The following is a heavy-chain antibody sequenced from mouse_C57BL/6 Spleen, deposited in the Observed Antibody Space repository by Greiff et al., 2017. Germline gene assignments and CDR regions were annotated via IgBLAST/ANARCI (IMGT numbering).Heavy chain of an antibody. D-gene: IGHD1-1*01. CDR2: INYDGSST. J-gene: IGHJ1*03. CDR3: ARDRDYGSFWYFDV. V-gene: IGHV5-16*01. CDR1: GFTFSDYY. Sequence: VKLVESEGGLVQPGSSMKLSCTASGFTFSDYYMAWVRQVPEKGLEWVANINYDGSSTYYLDSLKSRFIISRDNAKNILYLQMSSLKSEDTATYYCARDRDYGSFWYFDVWGTGTTVTVSS.